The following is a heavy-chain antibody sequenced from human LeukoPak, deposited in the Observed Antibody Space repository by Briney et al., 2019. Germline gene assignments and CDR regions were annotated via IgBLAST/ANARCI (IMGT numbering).Heavy chain of an antibody. CDR3: ARARYCTSGTCYSDY. Sequence: GGSLRLSCAASGFTFSTYWMQWVRQAPGKGLVWVSRINGDGSDTIYADSVKGRFTISRDNAKNTLYLQMNSLRADDTAVYYCARARYCTSGTCYSDYWGHGTLVTVSS. D-gene: IGHD2-8*01. J-gene: IGHJ4*01. V-gene: IGHV3-74*01. CDR2: INGDGSDT. CDR1: GFTFSTYW.